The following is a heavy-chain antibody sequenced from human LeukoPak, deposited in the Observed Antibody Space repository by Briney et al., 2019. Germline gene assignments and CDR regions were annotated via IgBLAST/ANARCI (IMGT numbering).Heavy chain of an antibody. CDR2: ISYDGSNK. CDR1: GFTFSSYA. V-gene: IGHV3-30*07. D-gene: IGHD3-9*01. CDR3: AKGVLTGDYHQTVDY. Sequence: GRSLRLSCAASGFTFSSYAMHWVRQAPGKGLEWVAVISYDGSNKYYADSVKGRFTISRDNSKNTLYLQMNSLRAEDTALYYCAKGVLTGDYHQTVDYWGQGTLVTVSS. J-gene: IGHJ4*02.